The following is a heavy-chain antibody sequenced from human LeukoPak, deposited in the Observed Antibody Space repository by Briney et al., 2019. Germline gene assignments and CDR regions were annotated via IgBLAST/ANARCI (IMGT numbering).Heavy chain of an antibody. CDR2: VKSKTDGGTA. CDR3: TTDRVHSTRWYYFDY. D-gene: IGHD6-13*01. Sequence: GGSLRLSCAASGFTFSNAWMSWVRQPPGKGLEWVGRVKSKTDGGTADYAAPVKGRFTISRDDSKNTLYLQMNSLMTEDTAVYYCTTDRVHSTRWYYFDYWGQGTLVTVSS. CDR1: GFTFSNAW. J-gene: IGHJ4*02. V-gene: IGHV3-15*01.